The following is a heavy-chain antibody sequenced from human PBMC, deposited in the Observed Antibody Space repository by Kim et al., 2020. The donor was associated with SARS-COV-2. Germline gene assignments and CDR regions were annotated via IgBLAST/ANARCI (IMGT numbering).Heavy chain of an antibody. CDR3: ARHGPDSSGSYFQY. CDR1: GGSISSYY. Sequence: SETLSLTCTVSGGSISSYYWSWIRQPPGKGLEWIGYIYYSGSTNHNPSLTSRVTLSLDTSKNQFSLKLSSVTAADTAVYYCARHGPDSSGSYFQYWGQGTLVTVSS. J-gene: IGHJ4*02. CDR2: IYYSGST. V-gene: IGHV4-59*08. D-gene: IGHD6-19*01.